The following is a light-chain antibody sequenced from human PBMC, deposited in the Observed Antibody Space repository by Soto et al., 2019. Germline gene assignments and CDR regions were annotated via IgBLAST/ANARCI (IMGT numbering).Light chain of an antibody. Sequence: DIQMTQSPSSLSASVGDRVTITCRASQSISSYLNWYQQKPGTAPNLLIYAASSLQSGVPSRFSGSGSGTDFTLTISSLQPEDFATYYCQQSYSTLTWTFGQGTKVDIK. V-gene: IGKV1-39*01. CDR1: QSISSY. CDR2: AAS. J-gene: IGKJ1*01. CDR3: QQSYSTLTWT.